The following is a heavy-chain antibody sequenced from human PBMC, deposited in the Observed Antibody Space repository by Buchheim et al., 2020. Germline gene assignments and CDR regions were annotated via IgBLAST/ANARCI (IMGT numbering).Heavy chain of an antibody. D-gene: IGHD3-3*01. J-gene: IGHJ6*02. CDR1: GGSFSGYY. CDR3: ARAELRFLEWSFQDV. V-gene: IGHV4-34*01. CDR2: INHSGST. Sequence: QVQLQQWGAGLLKPSETLSLTCAVYGGSFSGYYWSWIRQPPGKGLEWIGEINHSGSTNYNPSLKSRVTISVDTSKNPFSLKLSSVTAADTAVCYCARAELRFLEWSFQDVWGQGTT.